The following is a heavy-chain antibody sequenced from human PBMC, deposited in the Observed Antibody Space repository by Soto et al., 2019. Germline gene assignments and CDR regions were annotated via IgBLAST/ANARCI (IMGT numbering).Heavy chain of an antibody. CDR3: ARDLERITIFGVVNQLYYYYYGMDV. CDR2: ISYDGSNK. Sequence: ALRLSCAASGFTFSSYAMHWVRQAPGKGLEWVAVISYDGSNKYYADSVKGRFTISRDNSKNTLYLQMNSLRAEDTAVYYCARDLERITIFGVVNQLYYYYYGMDVWGQGTTVTVSS. CDR1: GFTFSSYA. J-gene: IGHJ6*02. D-gene: IGHD3-3*01. V-gene: IGHV3-30-3*01.